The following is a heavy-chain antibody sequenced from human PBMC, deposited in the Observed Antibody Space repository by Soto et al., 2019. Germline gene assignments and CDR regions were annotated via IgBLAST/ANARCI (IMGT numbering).Heavy chain of an antibody. D-gene: IGHD3-3*01. Sequence: EVHLVESGGGLVQPGGSLRLSCAASGFTFSSNWMHWVRQAPGEGVVWVSRINHDGTNTDYADSVKGRFTISRDNAKKTLYLDMSGLRVDDTAVYYCTRDGGGKYYGGFDNWGQGTLVTVSS. V-gene: IGHV3-74*01. CDR1: GFTFSSNW. J-gene: IGHJ4*02. CDR2: INHDGTNT. CDR3: TRDGGGKYYGGFDN.